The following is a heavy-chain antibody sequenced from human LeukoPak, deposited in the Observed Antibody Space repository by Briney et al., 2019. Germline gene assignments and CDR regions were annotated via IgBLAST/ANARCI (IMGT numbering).Heavy chain of an antibody. J-gene: IGHJ3*02. V-gene: IGHV4-59*01. Sequence: PSETLSLTCTVSGGSISGYYWSWIRQPPGKGLEWIGYFYYSGSTNYNPSLKSRVTISIDTSKNQFSLKLSSVTAADTAVYYCARVRGWSEDAFDIWGQGTMVTVSS. CDR3: ARVRGWSEDAFDI. CDR1: GGSISGYY. CDR2: FYYSGST. D-gene: IGHD2-15*01.